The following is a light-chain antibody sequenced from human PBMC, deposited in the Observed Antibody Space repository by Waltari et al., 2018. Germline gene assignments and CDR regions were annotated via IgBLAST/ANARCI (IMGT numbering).Light chain of an antibody. Sequence: QSALTQPPSASGSPGQSVTISCTGTSSDVGADNYVPWYQQYPGKAPKLMIYEVTKRPSGVPDRFSASKSGNTASLTVSGLQAEDEADYYCSSYAGNNNCVFGTGTKVTVL. J-gene: IGLJ1*01. V-gene: IGLV2-8*01. CDR3: SSYAGNNNCV. CDR1: SSDVGADNY. CDR2: EVT.